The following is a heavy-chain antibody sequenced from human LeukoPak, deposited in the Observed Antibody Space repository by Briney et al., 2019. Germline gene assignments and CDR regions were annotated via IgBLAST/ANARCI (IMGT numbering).Heavy chain of an antibody. Sequence: ASVKVSCKASGGTFSSYAISWVRQAPGQGLEWMGGIIPIFGTANYAQKFQGRVTITADESTSTAYMELSSLRSEDTAVYYCARGYVVVVAAKGYYYGMDVWGQGTTVTVSS. CDR3: ARGYVVVVAAKGYYYGMDV. CDR1: GGTFSSYA. CDR2: IIPIFGTA. J-gene: IGHJ6*02. D-gene: IGHD2-15*01. V-gene: IGHV1-69*13.